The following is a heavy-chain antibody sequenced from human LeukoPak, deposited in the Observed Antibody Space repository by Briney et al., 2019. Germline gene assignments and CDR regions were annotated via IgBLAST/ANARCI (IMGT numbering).Heavy chain of an antibody. CDR2: IRYDGSNK. D-gene: IGHD3-16*01. V-gene: IGHV3-30*02. J-gene: IGHJ4*02. CDR1: GFTFSSYG. Sequence: GGSLRLSCAASGFTFSSYGMHWVRQAPGKGLEWVAFIRYDGSNKYYADSVKGRFTISREKSKNTLYLQMNSLRAEDTAVYYCAKEGGLLWDYFDYWSQGTLVTVSS. CDR3: AKEGGLLWDYFDY.